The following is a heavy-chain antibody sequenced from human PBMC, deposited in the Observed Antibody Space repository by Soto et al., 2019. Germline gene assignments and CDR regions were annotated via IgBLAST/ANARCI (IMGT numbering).Heavy chain of an antibody. CDR3: ARKGFNPSDYYYYYMDV. J-gene: IGHJ6*03. CDR1: GYTFTSYG. Sequence: GASVKVSCKASGYTFTSYGISWVRQAPGQGLEWMGWISAYNGNTNYAQKPQGRVTMTTDTSTSTAYMELRSLRSDDTAVYYCARKGFNPSDYYYYYMDVWGKGTTVTVSS. V-gene: IGHV1-18*01. CDR2: ISAYNGNT. D-gene: IGHD3-16*01.